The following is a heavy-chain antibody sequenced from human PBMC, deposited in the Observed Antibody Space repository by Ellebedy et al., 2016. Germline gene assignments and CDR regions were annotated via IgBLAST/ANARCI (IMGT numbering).Heavy chain of an antibody. Sequence: GESLKISXAASGFTFSSYSMNWVRQAPGKGLEWVSSISSSSSYIYYADSAKGRFTISRDNSKNTLYLQMNSLRAEDTAVYYCAREGGDCSGGSCYTASYYYYGMDVWGQGTTVTVSS. V-gene: IGHV3-21*01. CDR2: ISSSSSYI. CDR1: GFTFSSYS. D-gene: IGHD2-15*01. CDR3: AREGGDCSGGSCYTASYYYYGMDV. J-gene: IGHJ6*02.